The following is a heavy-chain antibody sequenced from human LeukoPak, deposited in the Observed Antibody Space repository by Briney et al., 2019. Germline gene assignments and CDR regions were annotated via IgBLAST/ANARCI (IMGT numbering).Heavy chain of an antibody. D-gene: IGHD3-10*01. Sequence: GGSLRLTCAASGFTFSSYAMSWVGQAPEKGLEGVSAISGSGGSTYYADSVKCRFTISRDNSKNTLYLQMNSLRAEDTAVYYCAKETRGYGLASNGSSYYYYHMHVWGKGTTVTVSS. CDR3: AKETRGYGLASNGSSYYYYHMHV. J-gene: IGHJ6*03. CDR2: ISGSGGST. CDR1: GFTFSSYA. V-gene: IGHV3-23*01.